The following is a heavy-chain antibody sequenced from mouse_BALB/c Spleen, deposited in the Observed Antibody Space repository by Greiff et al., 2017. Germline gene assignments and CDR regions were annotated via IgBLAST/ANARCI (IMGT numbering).Heavy chain of an antibody. CDR2: IYPGGGNT. D-gene: IGHD2-1*01. CDR3: ARSSAYGNYWYFDV. Sequence: QVQLQQSGAELARPGASVKLSCKASGYTFTNYYINWVKQRTGQGLEWIGEIYPGGGNTYYNEKFKGKATLTADKSSSTAYMQLSSLTSEDSAVYFCARSSAYGNYWYFDVWGEGTTVTVSS. CDR1: GYTFTNYY. J-gene: IGHJ1*01. V-gene: IGHV1-77*01.